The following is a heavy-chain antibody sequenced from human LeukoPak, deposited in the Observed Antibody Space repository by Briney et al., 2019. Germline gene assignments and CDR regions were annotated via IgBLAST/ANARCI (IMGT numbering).Heavy chain of an antibody. CDR3: ARISINAFDI. J-gene: IGHJ3*02. D-gene: IGHD3-3*02. CDR1: GGTFSSYA. Sequence: SVKVSCKASGGTFSSYAISWVRQAPGQGLEWMGGIIPIFGTANYAQRFQGRVTITTDESTSAAYMEQSSLRSEDAAVYYCARISINAFDIWGQGTMVTVSS. V-gene: IGHV1-69*05. CDR2: IIPIFGTA.